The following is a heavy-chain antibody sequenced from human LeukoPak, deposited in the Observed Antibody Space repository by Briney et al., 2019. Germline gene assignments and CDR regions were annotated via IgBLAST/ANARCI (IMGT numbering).Heavy chain of an antibody. J-gene: IGHJ6*04. D-gene: IGHD2-15*01. CDR1: GFAFSSYV. CDR3: AKGVGINNYYYGVDV. CDR2: IGGSGGAT. Sequence: QPGGSLRLSCAASGFAFSSYVLSGVRQAPGKGLKWVSAIGGSGGATYYADSVKGRFTISRDNSKNTLYLQMNSLRADDTAVYYCAKGVGINNYYYGVDVWGKGTTVTVSS. V-gene: IGHV3-23*01.